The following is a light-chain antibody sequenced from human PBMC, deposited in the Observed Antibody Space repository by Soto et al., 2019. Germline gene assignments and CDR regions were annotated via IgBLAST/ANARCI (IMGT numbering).Light chain of an antibody. CDR2: DAY. CDR3: QQSGTSPSWT. CDR1: QSVSSNQ. Sequence: EIELAKSPDTVSLSPGEGATLSCRASQSVSSNQLAWYQHKPGQAPRLLIYDAYKRATGIPDRFSGRGSGTDFTLTISRLEPEDFGVYFCQQSGTSPSWTFGHGTKVDIK. J-gene: IGKJ1*01. V-gene: IGKV3-20*01.